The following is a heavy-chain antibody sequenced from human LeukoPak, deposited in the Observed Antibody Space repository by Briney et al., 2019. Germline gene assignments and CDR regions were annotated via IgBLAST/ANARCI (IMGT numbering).Heavy chain of an antibody. CDR1: GGTFSSYA. V-gene: IGHV1-69*05. D-gene: IGHD6-13*01. CDR2: IIPIFGTA. CDR3: AREGGGNSVVAAAGTRWFDP. J-gene: IGHJ5*02. Sequence: SVKVSCKASGGTFSSYAISWVRQAPGKGLEWMGRIIPIFGTANYAQKFQGRVTITTDESTSTAYMELSSLRSEDTAVYYCAREGGGNSVVAAAGTRWFDPWGQGTLVTVSS.